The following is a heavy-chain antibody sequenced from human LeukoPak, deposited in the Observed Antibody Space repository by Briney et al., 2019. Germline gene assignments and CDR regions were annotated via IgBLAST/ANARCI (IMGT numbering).Heavy chain of an antibody. CDR1: GGSISSYY. J-gene: IGHJ3*02. CDR3: ARDGPYSSSWWGAFDI. D-gene: IGHD6-13*01. Sequence: SETLSLTCTVSGGSISSYYWSWIRQPPGKGLEWIGYIYYSGSTNYNPSLKSRVTISVDTSKNQFSLKLSSVTAADTAVYYCARDGPYSSSWWGAFDIWGQGTMVTVSS. CDR2: IYYSGST. V-gene: IGHV4-59*01.